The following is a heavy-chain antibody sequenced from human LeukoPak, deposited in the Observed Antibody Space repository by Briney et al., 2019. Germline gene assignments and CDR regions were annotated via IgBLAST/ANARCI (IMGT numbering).Heavy chain of an antibody. CDR2: IYCSGST. J-gene: IGHJ6*03. CDR3: ARVAKHFRGGLSFYYMDV. Sequence: PSETLSLTCTVSGGSLTNYYWSWIRQPPGKGLDWIGHIYCSGSTNYNPSLKSRVTTSLDTSKNQFSLKVISVTAADTAVYYCARVAKHFRGGLSFYYMDVWGKGTTVTISS. D-gene: IGHD3-10*01. V-gene: IGHV4-59*01. CDR1: GGSLTNYY.